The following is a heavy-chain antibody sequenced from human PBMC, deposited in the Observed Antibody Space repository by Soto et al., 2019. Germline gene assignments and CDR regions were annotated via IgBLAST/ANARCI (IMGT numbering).Heavy chain of an antibody. D-gene: IGHD2-8*01. CDR2: IYPSASA. V-gene: IGHV4-4*07. J-gene: IGHJ6*02. CDR1: VDSISSYY. Sequence: QVQLQESGPGLVKPSETLSLTCTVSVDSISSYYWSWIRQTAGKGLEWTGRIYPSASANYNPSFRSRVTLSVDTSKNQFSLKLSSVTAADTAVYYCARDRGRYCPTSGCPEGSYCGVEVWGQGTTVTVSS. CDR3: ARDRGRYCPTSGCPEGSYCGVEV.